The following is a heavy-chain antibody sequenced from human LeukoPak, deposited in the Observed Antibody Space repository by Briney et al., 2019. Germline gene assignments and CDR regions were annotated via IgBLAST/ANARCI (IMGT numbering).Heavy chain of an antibody. D-gene: IGHD5-18*01. CDR2: INHSGST. CDR3: ARKGYSYGFFNY. Sequence: SETLSLTCAVYGGSFSGYCWSWIRQPPGKGLEWIGEINHSGSTNSNPSLKSRVTISVDTSKSQFSLRLSSVTAADTAVYYCARKGYSYGFFNYWGQGTLVTVSS. CDR1: GGSFSGYC. V-gene: IGHV4-34*01. J-gene: IGHJ4*02.